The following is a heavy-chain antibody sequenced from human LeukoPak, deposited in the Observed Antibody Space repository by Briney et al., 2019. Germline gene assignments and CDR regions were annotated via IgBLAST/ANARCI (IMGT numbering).Heavy chain of an antibody. CDR1: GGSISSYY. J-gene: IGHJ2*01. CDR3: ARDRDSSGLRDFDL. V-gene: IGHV4-59*01. CDR2: IYYSGNT. D-gene: IGHD3-22*01. Sequence: SETLSLTCTVSGGSISSYYWSWIRQPPGKGLEWIGYIYYSGNTNYNPSLKSRVSISIDTSKNQFSLQLISVTAADTAVYYCARDRDSSGLRDFDLWGRGTLVTVSA.